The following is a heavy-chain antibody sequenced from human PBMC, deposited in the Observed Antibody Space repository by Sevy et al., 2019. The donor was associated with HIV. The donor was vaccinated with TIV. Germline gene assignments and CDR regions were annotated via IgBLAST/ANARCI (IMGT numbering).Heavy chain of an antibody. D-gene: IGHD5-12*01. CDR2: ISYDGSNK. CDR1: GFTFSSYG. CDR3: AKWSMGGARWLQLGAFDI. V-gene: IGHV3-30*18. Sequence: GGSLRLSCAASGFTFSSYGMHWVRQAPGKGLEWVAVISYDGSNKYYGDSVKGRFTISRDNSKNTLYLQMNSLRAGDTAVYYCAKWSMGGARWLQLGAFDIWGQGTMVAVSS. J-gene: IGHJ3*02.